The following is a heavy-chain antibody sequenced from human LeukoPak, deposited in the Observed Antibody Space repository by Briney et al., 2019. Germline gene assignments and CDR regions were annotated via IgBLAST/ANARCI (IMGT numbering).Heavy chain of an antibody. CDR1: GGSISSYY. V-gene: IGHV4-59*08. CDR2: IYYSGST. D-gene: IGHD3-22*01. J-gene: IGHJ3*02. CDR3: ARQKGLLRYAFDI. Sequence: SETLSLTCTVSGGSISSYYWSWIRQPPGKGLEWIGYIYYSGSTNYNPSLKSRVTISVDTSKNQFSLKLSSVTAADTAVYYCARQKGLLRYAFDIWGQGTMVTVSS.